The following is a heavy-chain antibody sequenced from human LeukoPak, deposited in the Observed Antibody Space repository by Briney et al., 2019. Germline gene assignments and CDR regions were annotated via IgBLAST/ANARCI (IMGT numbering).Heavy chain of an antibody. CDR1: GGSISSYY. J-gene: IGHJ6*03. CDR3: ARTTEGYAGGPGYSYYYYMDV. V-gene: IGHV4-59*01. D-gene: IGHD5-12*01. Sequence: KTSETLSLTCTVSGGSISSYYWSWIRQPPGKGLEWIGYIHYSGSTHYNPSLKSRVTISVDTSKNQVSLKLRSVTAADTAVYYCARTTEGYAGGPGYSYYYYMDVWGKGTTVTISS. CDR2: IHYSGST.